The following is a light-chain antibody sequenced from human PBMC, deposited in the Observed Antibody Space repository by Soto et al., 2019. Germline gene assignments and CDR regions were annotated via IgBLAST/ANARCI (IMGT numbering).Light chain of an antibody. CDR2: KAS. J-gene: IGKJ4*01. CDR3: QQSYSTPLT. Sequence: DIKMTQSPSTLSVSVGDRVTITCRASQTISSWLAWYQQKPGKAPKLLIYKASTLKSGVPSRFSGSGSGTEFTLTISSLQPDDFAPYYCQQSYSTPLTFGGGSKVDIK. V-gene: IGKV1-5*03. CDR1: QTISSW.